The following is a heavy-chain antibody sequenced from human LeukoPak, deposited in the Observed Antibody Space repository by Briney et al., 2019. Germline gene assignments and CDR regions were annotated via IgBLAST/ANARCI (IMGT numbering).Heavy chain of an antibody. CDR2: INHSGST. CDR3: ANVVPFDY. CDR1: GGSLSSYY. J-gene: IGHJ4*02. V-gene: IGHV4-34*01. Sequence: PSETLSLTCAVYGGSLSSYYWSWIRQPPGKGLEWIGEINHSGSTNYNPSLKSRVTISVDTSKNQFSLKLSSVTAADTAVYYCANVVPFDYWGQGTLVTVSS. D-gene: IGHD2-21*01.